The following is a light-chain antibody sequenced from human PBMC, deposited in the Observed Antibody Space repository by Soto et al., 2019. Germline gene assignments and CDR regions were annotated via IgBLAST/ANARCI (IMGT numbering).Light chain of an antibody. CDR1: SNDVGHSSF. Sequence: QSALTQPPSASGSPGQSVTISCTGNSNDVGHSSFISWYQQHPGKGPKLIIYEVSKRPSGVPDRISGSKSGNTASLSVSGLQDEDEADYFCNAQADNGKHVFGSGTKVTVL. V-gene: IGLV2-8*01. CDR3: NAQADNGKHV. CDR2: EVS. J-gene: IGLJ1*01.